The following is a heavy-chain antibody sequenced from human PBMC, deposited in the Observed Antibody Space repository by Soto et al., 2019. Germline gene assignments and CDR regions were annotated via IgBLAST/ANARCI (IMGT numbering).Heavy chain of an antibody. CDR1: GFSFSKFV. Sequence: EVELLESGGGLVQPGGSLRLSCAASGFSFSKFVMSWVRQTPGKGLQWVSSIRGSGDRTYYADSVKGRFTVSRDNSNDALFLNRTSVTADATGLYYCAWSLVARDSFEVWGQGTMVTVS. CDR2: IRGSGDRT. CDR3: AWSLVARDSFEV. D-gene: IGHD5-12*01. V-gene: IGHV3-23*01. J-gene: IGHJ3*01.